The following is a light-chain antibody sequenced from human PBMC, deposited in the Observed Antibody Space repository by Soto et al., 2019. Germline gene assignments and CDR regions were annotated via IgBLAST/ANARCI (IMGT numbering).Light chain of an antibody. CDR2: AAS. V-gene: IGKV1-12*01. Sequence: QLTPSPSSLSASIGNRVTISCQASHDISNYLNWYQQRPGKAPKLLIYAASSLQSGVPSRFSGSGSGTDFTLTISSLQPEDFATYYCQQANSFPRTFGGGTKVDIK. CDR1: HDISNY. J-gene: IGKJ4*01. CDR3: QQANSFPRT.